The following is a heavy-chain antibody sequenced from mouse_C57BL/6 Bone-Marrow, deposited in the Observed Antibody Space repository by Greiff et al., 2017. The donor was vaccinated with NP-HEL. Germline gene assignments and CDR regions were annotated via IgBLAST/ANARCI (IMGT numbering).Heavy chain of an antibody. CDR2: INPSNGGT. J-gene: IGHJ1*03. CDR1: GYTFTSYW. CDR3: ARQFITTVVGYFDV. D-gene: IGHD1-1*01. Sequence: QVQLQQPGTELVKPGASVKLSCKASGYTFTSYWMHWVKQRPGQGLEWIGNINPSNGGTNYNEKFKSKAKLTVDKSSSTAYMQLSSLTSEDSAVYYCARQFITTVVGYFDVWGTGTTVTVSS. V-gene: IGHV1-53*01.